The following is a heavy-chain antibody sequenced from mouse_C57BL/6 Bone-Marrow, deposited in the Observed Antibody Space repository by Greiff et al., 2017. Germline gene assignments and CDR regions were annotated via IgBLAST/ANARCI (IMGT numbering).Heavy chain of an antibody. Sequence: EVQLQQSGTVLARPGASVKMSCKTSGYTFTSYWMHWVKQRPGQGLEWIGAIYPGNSDTSYNQKFKGKAKLTAVTSASTAYMELSSLTNEDSAVYYCTRGGLRRRAWFAYWGQGTLVTVSA. V-gene: IGHV1-5*01. CDR3: TRGGLRRRAWFAY. D-gene: IGHD2-4*01. J-gene: IGHJ3*01. CDR2: IYPGNSDT. CDR1: GYTFTSYW.